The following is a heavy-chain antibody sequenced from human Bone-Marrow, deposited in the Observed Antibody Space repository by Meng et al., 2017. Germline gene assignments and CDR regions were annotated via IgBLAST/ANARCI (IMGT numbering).Heavy chain of an antibody. CDR3: ARSSWPETHDY. CDR2: INPNSGGT. Sequence: ASVKVSCKASGYTFTSYYMHWVRQAPGQGLEWMGRINPNSGGTNYAQKFQGRVTMTRDTSISTAYMELSRLRSDDTAVYYCARSSWPETHDYWGQGTLVTVSS. J-gene: IGHJ4*02. D-gene: IGHD2-2*01. V-gene: IGHV1-2*06. CDR1: GYTFTSYY.